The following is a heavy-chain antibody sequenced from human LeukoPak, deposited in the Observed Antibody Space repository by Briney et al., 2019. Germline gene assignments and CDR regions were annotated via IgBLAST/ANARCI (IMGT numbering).Heavy chain of an antibody. Sequence: SETLSLTCTVSGGSINSSSYYWGWIRQPPGKALEWIGSIYHSGYTYYNPSLKSRVTISVDTSKNQFSLKLNSVTAADTAVYYCARSSMFRGVTVDYWGQGTLVTVSS. CDR2: IYHSGYT. V-gene: IGHV4-39*01. D-gene: IGHD3-10*01. CDR3: ARSSMFRGVTVDY. J-gene: IGHJ4*02. CDR1: GGSINSSSYY.